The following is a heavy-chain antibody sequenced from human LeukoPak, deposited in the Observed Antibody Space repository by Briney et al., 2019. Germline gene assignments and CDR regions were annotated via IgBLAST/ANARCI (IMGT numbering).Heavy chain of an antibody. D-gene: IGHD3-22*01. CDR1: GGSISSYY. CDR2: IYTSGST. Sequence: PPETLSLTCTVSGGSISSYYWSWIRQPAGKGLEWIGRIYTSGSTSYNPSLKSRVTMSVDTSKNLFSLKLNSVTAADTAVYYCAKGNSGYYYDYWGQGTLVTVSS. J-gene: IGHJ4*02. CDR3: AKGNSGYYYDY. V-gene: IGHV4-4*07.